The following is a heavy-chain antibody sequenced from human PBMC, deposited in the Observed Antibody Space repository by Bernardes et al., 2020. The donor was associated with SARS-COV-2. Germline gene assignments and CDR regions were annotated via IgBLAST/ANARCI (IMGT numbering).Heavy chain of an antibody. V-gene: IGHV3-74*01. D-gene: IGHD5-12*01. Sequence: GGSLRLSCAASGLIFSNYWMHWVRQAPGEGLVWVSRINTDGNSTSYADSVKGRFTISRDNAKNTLYLQMNSLRAEDTAVYYCTRGGYEPFDYWGQGTLVTVSS. CDR2: INTDGNST. CDR1: GLIFSNYW. J-gene: IGHJ4*02. CDR3: TRGGYEPFDY.